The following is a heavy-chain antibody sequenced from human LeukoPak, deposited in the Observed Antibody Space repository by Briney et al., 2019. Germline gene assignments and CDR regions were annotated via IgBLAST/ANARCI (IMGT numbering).Heavy chain of an antibody. CDR1: GFTFSDYY. CDR2: ISSSSDTT. J-gene: IGHJ4*02. Sequence: SGGSLRLSCAASGFTFSDYYMTWVRQAPGKGLEWVSFISSSSDTTPYTDSVKGRFTISRGNARNSLYLQMNSLKVEDTAVYYCTRRGVAGGYYFDYWGQGTLVTVSS. D-gene: IGHD6-19*01. V-gene: IGHV3-11*04. CDR3: TRRGVAGGYYFDY.